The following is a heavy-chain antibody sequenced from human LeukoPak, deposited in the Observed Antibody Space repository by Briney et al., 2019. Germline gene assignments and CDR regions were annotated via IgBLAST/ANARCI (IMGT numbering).Heavy chain of an antibody. Sequence: SETLSLTCTVSGGSISSYYWSWIRQPPGKGLEWIGYIYYSGSTNYNPSLKSRVTISVDTSKNQFSLKLSSVTAADTAVYYCARENDDYVWGSYRSFDYWGQGTLVTVSS. J-gene: IGHJ4*02. CDR2: IYYSGST. CDR1: GGSISSYY. V-gene: IGHV4-59*12. D-gene: IGHD3-16*02. CDR3: ARENDDYVWGSYRSFDY.